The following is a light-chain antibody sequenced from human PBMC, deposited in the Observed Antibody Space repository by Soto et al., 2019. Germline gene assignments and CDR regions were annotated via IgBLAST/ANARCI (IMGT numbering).Light chain of an antibody. Sequence: DIVMTQSPDSLAVSLGERATINCKFSQSVLYSSDNKNYFAWYQQKSGQPPKLLISWASTRESGVPDRFSGSGSGTDFTLTISSLQAEDVAVYYCQHFYSSPFTFGQGTKLEIK. CDR1: QSVLYSSDNKNY. CDR2: WAS. V-gene: IGKV4-1*01. J-gene: IGKJ2*01. CDR3: QHFYSSPFT.